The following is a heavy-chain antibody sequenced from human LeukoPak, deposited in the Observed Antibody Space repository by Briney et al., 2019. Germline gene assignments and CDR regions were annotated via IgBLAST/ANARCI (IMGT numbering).Heavy chain of an antibody. CDR3: ASCSSTSCSYFDY. V-gene: IGHV3-11*01. Sequence: GGSLRLSCVVSGISFSDSYRTWIRQTPGKGLEWLAYISGSGSDICYADSVKGRFTISRDNAKNSVYLQMNSLRPEDTAVYYCASCSSTSCSYFDYWGQGTLVTVSS. D-gene: IGHD2-2*01. CDR1: GISFSDSY. J-gene: IGHJ4*02. CDR2: ISGSGSDI.